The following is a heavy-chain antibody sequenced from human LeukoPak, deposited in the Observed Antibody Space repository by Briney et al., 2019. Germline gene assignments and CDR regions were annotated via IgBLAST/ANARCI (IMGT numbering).Heavy chain of an antibody. CDR3: ASHPGGARGSSSLSSYTDY. Sequence: ASVKVSCKASGGTFSSYAISWVRQAPGQGLEWMGGIIPIFGTANYAQKFQGRVTITADESTSTAYMELSSLRSEDTAVYYCASHPGGARGSSSLSSYTDYWGQGTLVTVSS. D-gene: IGHD6-6*01. CDR1: GGTFSSYA. CDR2: IIPIFGTA. J-gene: IGHJ4*02. V-gene: IGHV1-69*13.